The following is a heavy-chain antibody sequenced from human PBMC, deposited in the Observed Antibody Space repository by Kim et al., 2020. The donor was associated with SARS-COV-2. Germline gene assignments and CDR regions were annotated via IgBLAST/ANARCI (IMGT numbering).Heavy chain of an antibody. CDR3: TTVRVVIATDAFDI. J-gene: IGHJ3*02. CDR2: IKSKTDGGTT. V-gene: IGHV3-15*01. D-gene: IGHD2-21*01. Sequence: GGSLRLSCAASGFTFSNAWMSWVRQAPGKGLEWVGRIKSKTDGGTTDYAAPVKGRFTISRDDSKNTLYLQMNSLKTEDTAVYYCTTVRVVIATDAFDIWGQGTMVTVSS. CDR1: GFTFSNAW.